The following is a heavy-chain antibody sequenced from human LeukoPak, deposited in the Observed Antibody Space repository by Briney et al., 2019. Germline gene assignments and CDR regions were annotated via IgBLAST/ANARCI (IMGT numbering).Heavy chain of an antibody. V-gene: IGHV1-2*02. CDR1: GYTFTGYY. J-gene: IGHJ6*03. CDR3: ARDEGPNYYYYYYMDV. CDR2: INPNSGGT. Sequence: GASVKVSCKASGYTFTGYYMHWVRQAPGQGLEWMGWINPNSGGTNYAQKFQGRVTMTRDTSISTAYMELSRLRSDDTAVYYCARDEGPNYYYYYYMDVWGKGTTVTVSS.